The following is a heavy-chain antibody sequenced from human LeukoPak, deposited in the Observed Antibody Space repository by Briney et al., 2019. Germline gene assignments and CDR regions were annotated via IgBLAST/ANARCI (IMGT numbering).Heavy chain of an antibody. CDR3: ARSESGWSWFDY. J-gene: IGHJ4*02. Sequence: GGSLRLSCAASGFTFSSYIMNWVRQAPGKGLEWVSSISSSSSYIYYADSVKGRFTISRDNAKNSLYLQMNSLRAEDTAVYYCARSESGWSWFDYWGQGTLVTVSS. CDR2: ISSSSSYI. D-gene: IGHD6-19*01. V-gene: IGHV3-21*01. CDR1: GFTFSSYI.